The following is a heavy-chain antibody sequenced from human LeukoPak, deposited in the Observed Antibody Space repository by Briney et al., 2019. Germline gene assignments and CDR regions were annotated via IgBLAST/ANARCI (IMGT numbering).Heavy chain of an antibody. CDR3: ARVLVVPAAIRDGWFVP. V-gene: IGHV4-4*02. Sequence: SGTLSLTCAVSGGSISSSNWWSWVRQPPGEGLEWIGGIYHSGSTNYNPSPKSRVTISVDKPKNHFSLKLSSVTAADTAVYYCARVLVVPAAIRDGWFVPWGQGTLVTVSS. CDR1: GGSISSSNW. J-gene: IGHJ5*02. CDR2: IYHSGST. D-gene: IGHD2-2*02.